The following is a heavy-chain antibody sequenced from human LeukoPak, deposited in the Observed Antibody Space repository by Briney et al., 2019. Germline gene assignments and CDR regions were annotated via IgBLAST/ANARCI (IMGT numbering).Heavy chain of an antibody. Sequence: SETLSLTRTVSGYSISSGYYWGWIRQPPGKGLEWIGSIYHSGSTYYNPSLKSRVTLSVDTSNNQFSLKLNSVTAADTAVYYCARERGEELDYWGQGTLVTVSS. J-gene: IGHJ4*02. V-gene: IGHV4-38-2*02. CDR2: IYHSGST. D-gene: IGHD3-3*01. CDR3: ARERGEELDY. CDR1: GYSISSGYY.